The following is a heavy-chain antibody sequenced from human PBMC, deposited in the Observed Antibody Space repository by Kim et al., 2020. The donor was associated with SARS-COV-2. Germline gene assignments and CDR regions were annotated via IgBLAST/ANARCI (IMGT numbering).Heavy chain of an antibody. CDR3: ARDRESIAVAGRNAFDI. J-gene: IGHJ3*02. V-gene: IGHV1-46*01. Sequence: FQGRVTMTRDTSTSTVYMELSSLRSEDTAVYYCARDRESIAVAGRNAFDIWGQGTMVIVSS. D-gene: IGHD6-19*01.